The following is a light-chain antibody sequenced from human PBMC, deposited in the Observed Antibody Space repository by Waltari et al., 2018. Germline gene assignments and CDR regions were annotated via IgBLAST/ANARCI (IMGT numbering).Light chain of an antibody. CDR1: QSVNSF. CDR2: DAS. J-gene: IGKJ2*01. V-gene: IGKV3-11*01. Sequence: EVVLTQSPATLSLSPGERATPACWDSQSVNSFLAWYQQKPGQAPRLLIYDASNRATGIPARFNGSASGTDFTLTISSLEPEDFAVYYCQQRANWPYTFGRGTELEIK. CDR3: QQRANWPYT.